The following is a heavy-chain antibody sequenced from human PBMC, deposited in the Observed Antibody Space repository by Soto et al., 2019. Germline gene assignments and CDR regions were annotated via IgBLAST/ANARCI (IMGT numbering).Heavy chain of an antibody. CDR3: AKVKDLYSSSLNFDY. CDR2: ISGSAGST. D-gene: IGHD6-6*01. V-gene: IGHV3-23*01. J-gene: IGHJ4*02. Sequence: GGSLRLSCAASGFTFSSFTMTWVRQAPGKGLECVSAISGSAGSTYYADSVKGRLTISRDNSKNTLYLQMNSLRAEDTAVYYCAKVKDLYSSSLNFDYWGQGTLVTVSS. CDR1: GFTFSSFT.